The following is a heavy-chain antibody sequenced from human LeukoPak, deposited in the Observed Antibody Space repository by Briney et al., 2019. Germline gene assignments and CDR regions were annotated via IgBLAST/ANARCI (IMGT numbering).Heavy chain of an antibody. V-gene: IGHV3-74*01. CDR2: INGDGSST. CDR3: ARWRGNSPGFHY. CDR1: RFTFSSYW. D-gene: IGHD4-23*01. Sequence: GGSLRLSCAASRFTFSSYWMHWVRQAPGKGLVWVSRINGDGSSTAHADSVKGRFTISRDNAKNTLFLQMSSLRADDTAVYYCARWRGNSPGFHYWGQGTLVTVSS. J-gene: IGHJ4*02.